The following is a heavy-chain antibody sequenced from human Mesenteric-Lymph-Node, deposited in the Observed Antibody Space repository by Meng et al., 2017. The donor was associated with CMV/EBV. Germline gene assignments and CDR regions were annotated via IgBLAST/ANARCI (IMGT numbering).Heavy chain of an antibody. Sequence: SFSGYYWTWIRQPPGKGLEWIGEINHSGSTNYNPSLKSRVTISVDMSKNQFSLKLSSVTAADTAVYYCAGRIIMVRGVIRGGWRGFDPWGQGTLVTVSS. CDR1: SFSGYY. CDR3: AGRIIMVRGVIRGGWRGFDP. V-gene: IGHV4-34*01. CDR2: INHSGST. J-gene: IGHJ5*02. D-gene: IGHD3-10*01.